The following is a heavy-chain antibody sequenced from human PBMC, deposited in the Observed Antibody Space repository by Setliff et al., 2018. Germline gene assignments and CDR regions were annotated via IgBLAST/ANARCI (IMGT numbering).Heavy chain of an antibody. CDR2: IRGRTDNYAT. D-gene: IGHD3-22*01. CDR3: TFARDGYDVFDI. Sequence: GESLKIPCAASGFSFSGAAVYWVRQASVKGLEWIGRIRGRTDNYATAYAASVRGRFTISRDDSKNTAYLQMNSLKTEDTAVYYCTFARDGYDVFDIWGQGTMVTVSS. V-gene: IGHV3-73*01. J-gene: IGHJ3*02. CDR1: GFSFSGAA.